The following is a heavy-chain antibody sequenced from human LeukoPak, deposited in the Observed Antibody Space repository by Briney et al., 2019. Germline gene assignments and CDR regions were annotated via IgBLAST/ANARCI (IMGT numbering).Heavy chain of an antibody. J-gene: IGHJ4*02. D-gene: IGHD3-22*01. CDR1: GFTISSYG. CDR3: AKGNYYDSSAYNYFDY. CDR2: IRYDGSNK. Sequence: GGSLRLSCAASGFTISSYGMNWVRQAPGKGLEWVAFIRYDGSNKYYADSVKGRFTISRDNSKNTLYLQMNSLRPEDTAVYYCAKGNYYDSSAYNYFDYWGQGTLVTVSS. V-gene: IGHV3-30*02.